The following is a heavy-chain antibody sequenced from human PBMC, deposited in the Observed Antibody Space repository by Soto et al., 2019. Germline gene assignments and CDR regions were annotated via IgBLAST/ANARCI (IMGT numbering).Heavy chain of an antibody. V-gene: IGHV4-28*01. D-gene: IGHD2-8*02. J-gene: IGHJ4*02. Sequence: QVQLQESGPGLVKPSDTLSLTCAVSGTSISGDYWWGWIRQTPGKGLEWIGYISSGGATHYNPSLGSRLTMSVDTSRSQFSLKLSSVNAVDAALYYCTRKTGGYYFFEYWGRVTLVTVSS. CDR2: ISSGGAT. CDR3: TRKTGGYYFFEY. CDR1: GTSISGDYW.